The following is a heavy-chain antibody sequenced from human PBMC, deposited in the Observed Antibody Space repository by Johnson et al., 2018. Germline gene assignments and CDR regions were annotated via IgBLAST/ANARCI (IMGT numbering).Heavy chain of an antibody. CDR2: ISYDGNNK. J-gene: IGHJ3*02. V-gene: IGHV3-30-3*01. D-gene: IGHD1-7*01. CDR1: GFTFSSYT. CDR3: AGDITGTRGWDAFDI. Sequence: QVQLVETGGGVVQPGRSLRLSCAASGFTFSSYTLHWVRQAPGKGLEWVALISYDGNNKYYADSVKGRFTISRDNSKNSLYLQMNSLRAEDPAVYYCAGDITGTRGWDAFDIWGQGTMVTVSS.